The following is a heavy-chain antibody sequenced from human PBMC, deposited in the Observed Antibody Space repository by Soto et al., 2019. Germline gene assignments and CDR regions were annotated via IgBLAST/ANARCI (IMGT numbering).Heavy chain of an antibody. CDR3: ARQERGSSSPIFDY. V-gene: IGHV4-59*01. CDR1: GGSISSYY. J-gene: IGHJ4*02. D-gene: IGHD6-6*01. Sequence: PSETLSLTCTVSGGSISSYYWSWIRQPPGKGLEWIGYIYYSGSTNYNPSLKSRVTISVDTSKNQFSLKLSSVTAADTAVYYCARQERGSSSPIFDYWGQGTLVTVSS. CDR2: IYYSGST.